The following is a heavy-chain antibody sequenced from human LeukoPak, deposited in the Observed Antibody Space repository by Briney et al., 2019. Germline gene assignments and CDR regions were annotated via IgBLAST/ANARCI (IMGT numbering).Heavy chain of an antibody. J-gene: IGHJ4*02. V-gene: IGHV1-18*01. D-gene: IGHD3-22*01. CDR2: ISAYNGNT. CDR3: ARQVSYDSSGYYSTFDY. CDR1: GYTFTSYG. Sequence: GASVKVSCKASGYTFTSYGISWVRQAPGQGLEWMGWISAYNGNTNYAQKLQSRVTMTTDTSTSTAYMELRSLRSDDTAVYYCARQVSYDSSGYYSTFDYWGQGTLVTVSS.